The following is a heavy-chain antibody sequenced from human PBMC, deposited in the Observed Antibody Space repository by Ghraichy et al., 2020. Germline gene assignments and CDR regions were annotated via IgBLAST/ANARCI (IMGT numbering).Heavy chain of an antibody. V-gene: IGHV1-18*04. CDR3: AREIRYFDWSPADY. Sequence: ASVKVSCKASGYTFTSYGISWVRQAPGQGLEWMGWISTYNDYRNYAQKFQGRVTMTTDTATSTAYMELRSLRSDDTAVYYCAREIRYFDWSPADYWGQGTLGTVSS. J-gene: IGHJ4*02. CDR2: ISTYNDYR. D-gene: IGHD3-9*01. CDR1: GYTFTSYG.